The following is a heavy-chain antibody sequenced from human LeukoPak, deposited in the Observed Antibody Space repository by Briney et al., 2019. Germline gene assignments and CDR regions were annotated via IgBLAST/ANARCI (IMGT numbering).Heavy chain of an antibody. CDR1: GFRFSDYY. J-gene: IGHJ6*02. Sequence: GGSLRLSCEASGFRFSDYYMTWIRQTPGRGLEWVSYISNGGDSTSYADSLEGRFTISRDNAKNSLYLRMNSLRAEDTAMYYCVRATEGSAMDVWGQGTTVTVSS. CDR3: VRATEGSAMDV. D-gene: IGHD1-26*01. CDR2: ISNGGDST. V-gene: IGHV3-11*05.